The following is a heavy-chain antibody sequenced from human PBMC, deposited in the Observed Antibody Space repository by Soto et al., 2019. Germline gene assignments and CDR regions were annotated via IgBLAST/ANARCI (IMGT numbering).Heavy chain of an antibody. V-gene: IGHV3-33*01. D-gene: IGHD2-2*01. CDR2: IWYDGSLI. CDR1: GFTFRNYG. CDR3: ASDPSRDWYFDL. J-gene: IGHJ2*01. Sequence: QVQLVESGGGVVQPGRSLRLSCAASGFTFRNYGMHWVRQAPGKGLEWVAVIWYDGSLIYYADSVRGRFTISRDNSKNTRFMEINRLRADDTAVYYCASDPSRDWYFDLWGRCTLVTVSS.